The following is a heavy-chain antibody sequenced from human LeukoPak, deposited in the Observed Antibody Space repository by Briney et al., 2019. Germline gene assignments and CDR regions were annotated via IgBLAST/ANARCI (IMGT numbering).Heavy chain of an antibody. D-gene: IGHD3-10*01. CDR3: AREFRGVAFDY. J-gene: IGHJ4*02. V-gene: IGHV3-23*01. CDR2: ISGSGGST. CDR1: GFTFSNSA. Sequence: PGGSLRLSCAASGFTFSNSALSWVRQAPGKGLEWVSDISGSGGSTYYADSVKGRFTISRDNSKNTLYLQMNSLRAEDTAVYYCAREFRGVAFDYWGQGTLVTVSS.